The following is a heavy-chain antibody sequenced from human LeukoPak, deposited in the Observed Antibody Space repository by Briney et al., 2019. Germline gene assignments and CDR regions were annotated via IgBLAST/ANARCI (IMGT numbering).Heavy chain of an antibody. CDR2: INHSGNT. D-gene: IGHD3-22*01. V-gene: IGHV4-34*01. CDR3: ARSKDGSGFAAY. Sequence: SEALSLTCAVYGVSFSGYYWTWIRQPPGKGLEWIGEINHSGNTNYNPSLKSRVAISVDTSKNQFSLKLSSVIAADTAMYYCARSKDGSGFAAYWGQGTQVTVSS. J-gene: IGHJ4*02. CDR1: GVSFSGYY.